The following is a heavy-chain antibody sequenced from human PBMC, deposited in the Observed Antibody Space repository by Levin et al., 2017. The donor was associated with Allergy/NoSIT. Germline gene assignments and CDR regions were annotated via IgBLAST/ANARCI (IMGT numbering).Heavy chain of an antibody. J-gene: IGHJ4*02. CDR2: IWASGSQR. CDR3: ARDPPQSGFAIDC. D-gene: IGHD6-25*01. V-gene: IGHV3-33*01. CDR1: GFRFKDYA. Sequence: PGGSLRLSCAASGFRFKDYAMHWVRQAPGKGLEWVGFIWASGSQREYAESVKGRFTISRDNSKNTVPLQMDSLRVEDTAVYYCARDPPQSGFAIDCWGQGTPVTVSS.